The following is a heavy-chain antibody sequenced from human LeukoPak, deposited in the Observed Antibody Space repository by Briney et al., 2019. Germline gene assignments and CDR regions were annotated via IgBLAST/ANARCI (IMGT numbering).Heavy chain of an antibody. Sequence: GGSLRLSCAASGFTFSSYSMNWVRQAPGKGLEWVSSISSSSSYICYADSVKGRFTISRDNAKNSLYLQMNSLRAEDTAVYYCARDRPTYYDFWSGYYSGYYYYGMDVWGQGTTVTVSS. V-gene: IGHV3-21*01. J-gene: IGHJ6*02. CDR2: ISSSSSYI. CDR1: GFTFSSYS. CDR3: ARDRPTYYDFWSGYYSGYYYYGMDV. D-gene: IGHD3-3*01.